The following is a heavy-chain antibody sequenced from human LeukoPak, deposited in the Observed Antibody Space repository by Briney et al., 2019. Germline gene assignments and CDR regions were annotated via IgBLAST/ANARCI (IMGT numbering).Heavy chain of an antibody. Sequence: ASVKVSCKASGYTFTSYDINWVRQATGQGLEWMGWMNPNSGNTGYAQKFQGRVTITRNTSISTAYMELRSLRSEDTAVYYCARQGYGSSWYVVFDYWGQGTLVTVSS. D-gene: IGHD6-13*01. CDR2: MNPNSGNT. J-gene: IGHJ4*02. CDR1: GYTFTSYD. V-gene: IGHV1-8*03. CDR3: ARQGYGSSWYVVFDY.